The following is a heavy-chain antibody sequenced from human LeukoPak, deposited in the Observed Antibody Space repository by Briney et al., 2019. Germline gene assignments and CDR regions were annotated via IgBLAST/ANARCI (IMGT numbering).Heavy chain of an antibody. CDR3: AGERYYDSSGYNDY. CDR2: IYYSGST. V-gene: IGHV4-31*03. Sequence: KPSETLSLTCTVSGGSISSGGYYWSWIRQHPGKGLEWIGYIYYSGSTYYNPSLKSRVTITVDTSKNQFSLKLSSVTAADTAVYYCAGERYYDSSGYNDYWGQGTLVTVSS. CDR1: GGSISSGGYY. D-gene: IGHD3-22*01. J-gene: IGHJ4*02.